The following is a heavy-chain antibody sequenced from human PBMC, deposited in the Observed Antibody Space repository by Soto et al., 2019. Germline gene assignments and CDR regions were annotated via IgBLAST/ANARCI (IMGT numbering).Heavy chain of an antibody. CDR1: GGSISSGGYY. Sequence: SETLSLTCTVSGGSISSGGYYWSWIRQHPGKGLEWIGYIYYSGSTYYNPSLKSRVTISVDTSKNQFSLKLSSVTAADTAVYYCTRDLPYYGSGSYSDYWGQGTQVTVSS. D-gene: IGHD3-10*01. J-gene: IGHJ4*02. V-gene: IGHV4-31*03. CDR3: TRDLPYYGSGSYSDY. CDR2: IYYSGST.